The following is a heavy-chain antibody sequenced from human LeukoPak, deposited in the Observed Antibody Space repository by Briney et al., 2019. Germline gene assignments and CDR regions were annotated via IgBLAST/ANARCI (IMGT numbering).Heavy chain of an antibody. CDR3: ARHFSPTTVTPIRVYYYYYMDV. D-gene: IGHD4-17*01. CDR2: IYYSRTT. V-gene: IGHV4-39*01. CDR1: GGSISSSSYY. Sequence: SETLSLTCTVSGGSISSSSYYWGWIRQPPGKGLEWIGSIYYSRTTNYNSSLRSRVTISVDTSKNQFSLKLSSVTAADTAVYYCARHFSPTTVTPIRVYYYYYMDVWGKGTTVTISS. J-gene: IGHJ6*03.